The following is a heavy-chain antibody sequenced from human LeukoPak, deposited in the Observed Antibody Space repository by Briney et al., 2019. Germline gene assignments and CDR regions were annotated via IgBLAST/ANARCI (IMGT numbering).Heavy chain of an antibody. Sequence: SETLSLTCTVSGGSISSTNYYWGWIRQPPGKGLEWIGSISYTGSTYYNPSLKSRVTIAVDTSKNQFSLKVSSVTAADTAVYCCARDLNWGHYFDYWGQGTLVTVSS. CDR3: ARDLNWGHYFDY. J-gene: IGHJ4*02. CDR1: GGSISSTNYY. CDR2: ISYTGST. D-gene: IGHD7-27*01. V-gene: IGHV4-39*07.